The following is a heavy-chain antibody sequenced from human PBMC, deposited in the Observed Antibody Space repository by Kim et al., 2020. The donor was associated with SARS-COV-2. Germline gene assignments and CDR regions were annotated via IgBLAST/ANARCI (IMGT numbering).Heavy chain of an antibody. CDR3: ARDLALGAMDC. J-gene: IGHJ4*02. V-gene: IGHV3-33*05. Sequence: GGSLRLSCAASGFTFRNYGMHWVRQAPGKGLEWVALISYDESTKNYADSVKGRFTVSRDVSKNTLFLQMNRLRAEDTAVYYCARDLALGAMDCRGQGTLVRVSS. D-gene: IGHD2-2*01. CDR2: ISYDESTK. CDR1: GFTFRNYG.